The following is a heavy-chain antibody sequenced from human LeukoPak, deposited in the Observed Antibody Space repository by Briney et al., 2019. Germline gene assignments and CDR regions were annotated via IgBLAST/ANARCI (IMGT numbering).Heavy chain of an antibody. CDR1: GFTFSNYW. CDR3: ARDDSGWARFDY. CDR2: IKEDGSEK. Sequence: GGPLRLSCAASGFTFSNYWMNWVRQAPGKGLEWVANIKEDGSEKYYVDSVKGRFTISRDNAKNSLYLQMNSLRAEDTAVYYCARDDSGWARFDYWGQGTLVTVSS. V-gene: IGHV3-7*01. D-gene: IGHD5-12*01. J-gene: IGHJ4*02.